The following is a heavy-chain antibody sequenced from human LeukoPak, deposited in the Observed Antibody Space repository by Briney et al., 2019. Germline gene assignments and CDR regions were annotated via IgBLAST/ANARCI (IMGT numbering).Heavy chain of an antibody. D-gene: IGHD4-17*01. CDR2: VSGSGGST. CDR1: GFIFSSYA. CDR3: AKRRTTVTLHDAFDI. J-gene: IGHJ3*02. V-gene: IGHV3-23*01. Sequence: GGSLRLSCAASGFIFSSYAMSWVRQAPGKGLEWVSVVSGSGGSTYYADSVKGRFTISRDNSQNTLYLQMNSLRAEDTAVYYCAKRRTTVTLHDAFDIWGQGTMVTVSS.